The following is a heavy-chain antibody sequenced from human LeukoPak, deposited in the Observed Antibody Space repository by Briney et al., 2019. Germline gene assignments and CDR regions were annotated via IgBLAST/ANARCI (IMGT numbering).Heavy chain of an antibody. V-gene: IGHV3-7*01. D-gene: IGHD3-16*01. CDR3: ARDGGSGADY. J-gene: IGHJ4*02. CDR2: IMEDGSEK. Sequence: GGSLRLSCATSGFTFNNYYMTWVRQAPGKGLEWVVHIMEDGSEKHYVDSVKGRFTISRDNAKNSLYLQMNSLRAEDTAVYYCARDGGSGADYWGQGTLVSVSS. CDR1: GFTFNNYY.